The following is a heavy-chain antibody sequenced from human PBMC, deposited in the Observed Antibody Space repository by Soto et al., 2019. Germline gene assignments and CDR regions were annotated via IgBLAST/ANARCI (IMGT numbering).Heavy chain of an antibody. CDR3: ARDEVYGYGVDY. J-gene: IGHJ4*02. Sequence: EVQLVESGGSLVQPGGSLRLSCAAYGFTFSSHWMHWVRQAPGKGLVWVSRINRDGSSTTYADSVKGRFTFSRDNAKNTLYLQLNSLRAEDTAIYYCARDEVYGYGVDYWGQGTLVTVSS. V-gene: IGHV3-74*01. D-gene: IGHD5-18*01. CDR2: INRDGSST. CDR1: GFTFSSHW.